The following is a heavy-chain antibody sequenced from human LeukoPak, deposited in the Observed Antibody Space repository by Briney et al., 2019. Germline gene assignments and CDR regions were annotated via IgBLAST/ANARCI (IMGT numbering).Heavy chain of an antibody. Sequence: PGGSLRLSCAASGFTFSSYAMSWVRQAPGKGLEWVSAISGSGGSTYYADSVKGRFTISRDNSKNTLYLQMNSLRAEDTAVYYCAKVLRYFDWFHSTGYWGQGTLVTVSS. V-gene: IGHV3-23*01. CDR3: AKVLRYFDWFHSTGY. CDR1: GFTFSSYA. CDR2: ISGSGGST. D-gene: IGHD3-9*01. J-gene: IGHJ4*02.